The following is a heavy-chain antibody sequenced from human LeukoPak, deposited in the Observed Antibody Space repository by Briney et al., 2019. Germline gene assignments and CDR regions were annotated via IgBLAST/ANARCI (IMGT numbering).Heavy chain of an antibody. D-gene: IGHD5-24*01. CDR3: VSQKWLYAFDI. CDR1: GLTVNSNY. V-gene: IGHV3-53*01. J-gene: IGHJ3*02. Sequence: GGSLGLSCVASGLTVNSNYMSWVRQAPGKGLEWVSAIYSGGATYYADSVKGRFTVSRDDSKNTLYLQMYRLRAEDTAMYYCVSQKWLYAFDIWGQGTMVTVSS. CDR2: IYSGGAT.